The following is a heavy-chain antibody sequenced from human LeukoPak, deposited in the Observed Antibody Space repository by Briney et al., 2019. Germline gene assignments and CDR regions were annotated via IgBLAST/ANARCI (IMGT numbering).Heavy chain of an antibody. Sequence: GGTLRLSCAASGFTFNSYEMNWVRQAPGKGLEWVSYISSSSSTIYYADSVKGRFTISRDNAKNSLYLQMNSLRAEDTAVYYCASLRGYYDPRDYWGQGTLVTVSS. D-gene: IGHD3-22*01. CDR2: ISSSSSTI. J-gene: IGHJ4*02. V-gene: IGHV3-48*01. CDR1: GFTFNSYE. CDR3: ASLRGYYDPRDY.